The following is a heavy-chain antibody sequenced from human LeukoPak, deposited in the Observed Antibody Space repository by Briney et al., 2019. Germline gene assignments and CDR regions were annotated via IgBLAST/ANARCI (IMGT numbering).Heavy chain of an antibody. D-gene: IGHD3-10*01. CDR2: IYYSGST. V-gene: IGHV4-59*01. J-gene: IGHJ3*02. CDR1: GCSISSYY. CDR3: ARVEWFGESDDAFDI. Sequence: SEPLSLTCTVSGCSISSYYWSCIRQPPGKRLEWIVYIYYSGSTNYNPSLKSRVTISVDTSKNQFSLKLSSVTAADTAVYYCARVEWFGESDDAFDIWGQGTMVTVSS.